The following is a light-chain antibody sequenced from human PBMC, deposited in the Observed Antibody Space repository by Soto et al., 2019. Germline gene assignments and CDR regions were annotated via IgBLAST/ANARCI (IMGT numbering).Light chain of an antibody. Sequence: QSVLTRPPSASGTPGQRVTTSCSGSSSNIGSNYVYWYQQLPGTAPKLLIYRNNQRPSGVPDRFSGSKSGTSASLAISGLRSEDEADYYCAAWDDSLSGLYVFGTGTKSPS. CDR2: RNN. V-gene: IGLV1-47*01. J-gene: IGLJ1*01. CDR3: AAWDDSLSGLYV. CDR1: SSNIGSNY.